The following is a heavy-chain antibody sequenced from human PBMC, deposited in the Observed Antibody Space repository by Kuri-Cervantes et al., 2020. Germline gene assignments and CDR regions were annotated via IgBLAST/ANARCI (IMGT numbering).Heavy chain of an antibody. Sequence: GGSLTLSCAASGFTFSDHYMDWVRQAPVKGLELVGRTRNKANSYTTEYAASVKGRFTISRDDSKNSLYLQMNSLKTEDTAVYYCTTDAGCLWFGEIYYYMDVWGKGTTVTVSS. D-gene: IGHD3-10*01. CDR1: GFTFSDHY. CDR3: TTDAGCLWFGEIYYYMDV. CDR2: TRNKANSYTT. V-gene: IGHV3-72*01. J-gene: IGHJ6*03.